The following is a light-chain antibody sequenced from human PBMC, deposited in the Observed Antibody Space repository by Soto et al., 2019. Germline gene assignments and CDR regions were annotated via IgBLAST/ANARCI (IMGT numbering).Light chain of an antibody. Sequence: QSALTQPASVSGSPGQSITISCTGTSSDIGDYNYVSWYQQYPGKAPKLMIYGVTNRPSGVSNRFSGSKTDNTASLTISGLQAEDEADYYCFSHRSGDSHVFGTGTKVTVL. CDR3: FSHRSGDSHV. CDR1: SSDIGDYNY. V-gene: IGLV2-14*01. CDR2: GVT. J-gene: IGLJ1*01.